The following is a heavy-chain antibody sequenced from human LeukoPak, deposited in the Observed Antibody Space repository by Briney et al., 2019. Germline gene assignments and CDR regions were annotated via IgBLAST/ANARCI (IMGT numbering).Heavy chain of an antibody. CDR2: ISSSGSTI. D-gene: IGHD3-10*01. CDR1: GFTFSSYA. J-gene: IGHJ6*03. CDR3: ARSIQHMVRGAYYYYMDV. V-gene: IGHV3-48*04. Sequence: GGSLRLSCAASGFTFSSYAMSWVRQGPGKGLEWVSYISSSGSTIYYADSVKGRFTISRDNAKNSLYLQMNSLRAEDTAVYYCARSIQHMVRGAYYYYMDVWGKGTTVTVPS.